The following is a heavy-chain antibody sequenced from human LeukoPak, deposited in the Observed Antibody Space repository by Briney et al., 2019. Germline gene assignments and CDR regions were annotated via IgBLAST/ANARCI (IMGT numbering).Heavy chain of an antibody. Sequence: GGSLRLSCAASEFAFSNYWMSWVRQAPGKGLEWVANIKEDGTEKNYVGSEKSRFTISRDNAKNSLYLQMNSLRAEDTAVYYCTTWGPWSHFDYWGQGTLVTVSS. V-gene: IGHV3-7*01. CDR1: EFAFSNYW. CDR2: IKEDGTEK. D-gene: IGHD3-3*01. CDR3: TTWGPWSHFDY. J-gene: IGHJ4*02.